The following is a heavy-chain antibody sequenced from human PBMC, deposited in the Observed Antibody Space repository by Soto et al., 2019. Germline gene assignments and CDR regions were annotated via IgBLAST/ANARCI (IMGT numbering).Heavy chain of an antibody. J-gene: IGHJ6*02. CDR2: INHSGST. V-gene: IGHV4-34*09. D-gene: IGHD3-10*01. CDR3: AGDPTAGSYYDLGSYYYYYAMDV. CDR1: GGSFSGYY. Sequence: TLSLTCAVYGGSFSGYYWSWIRQPPGKGLEWIGEINHSGSTNYNPSLKSRVTISVDTSKNQFSLKLSSVTAADTAVYYCAGDPTAGSYYDLGSYYYYYAMDVWGQGTTVTVSS.